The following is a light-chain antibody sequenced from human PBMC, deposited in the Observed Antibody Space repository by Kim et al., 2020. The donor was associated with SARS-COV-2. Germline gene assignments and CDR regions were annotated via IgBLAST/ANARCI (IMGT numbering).Light chain of an antibody. Sequence: QSALTQPPSASGSPGQSVSISCTGTSSDVGGYNYVSWYQQHPGKAPKLMIYEVSKRPSGVPDRFSGCKSGKTASLTVSGLQAEDEADYYCSSYAGSNNLVFGGGTQLTVL. CDR2: EVS. J-gene: IGLJ2*01. CDR1: SSDVGGYNY. CDR3: SSYAGSNNLV. V-gene: IGLV2-8*01.